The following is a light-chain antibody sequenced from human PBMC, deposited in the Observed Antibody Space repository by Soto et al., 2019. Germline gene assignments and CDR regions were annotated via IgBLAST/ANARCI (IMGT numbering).Light chain of an antibody. CDR1: QSVSSN. Sequence: EIVMTQSPATLSVSPGERATLSCRASQSVSSNLAWHQQKSGQAPRLLIYGASTRATGIPARFSGSGSGTEFTLTISSLQSEDFAVYYCQQYNNWPRTFGQGTKVDIK. CDR3: QQYNNWPRT. CDR2: GAS. V-gene: IGKV3-15*01. J-gene: IGKJ1*01.